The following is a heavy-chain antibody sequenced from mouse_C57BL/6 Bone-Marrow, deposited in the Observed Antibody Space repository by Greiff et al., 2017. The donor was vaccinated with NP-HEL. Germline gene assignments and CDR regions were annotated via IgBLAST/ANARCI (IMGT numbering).Heavy chain of an antibody. CDR1: GFTFSSYG. V-gene: IGHV5-6*02. J-gene: IGHJ4*01. CDR3: ARRCSSYAMDY. CDR2: ISSGGSYT. D-gene: IGHD1-1*01. Sequence: EVKLVESGGDLVKPGGSLKLSCAASGFTFSSYGMSWVRQTPDKRLEWVATISSGGSYTYSPDSVKGRFTISIDNAKNTLYLPMSSLKSEATAMYYCARRCSSYAMDYWGQGTSVTVSS.